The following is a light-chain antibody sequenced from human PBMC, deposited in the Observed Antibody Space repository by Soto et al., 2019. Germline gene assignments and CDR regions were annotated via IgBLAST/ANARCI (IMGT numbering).Light chain of an antibody. CDR1: QSVSSN. CDR3: HQYNECLPNT. V-gene: IGKV3-15*01. Sequence: DIIVTQSPAPLSVSPGERATLPCRASQSVSSNLAWYHQKPGQAPRLLIYDASTRATVIPARFSGSGAGTEFTLTISILHSEDFAVYYCHQYNECLPNTFGQGTRLE. J-gene: IGKJ5*01. CDR2: DAS.